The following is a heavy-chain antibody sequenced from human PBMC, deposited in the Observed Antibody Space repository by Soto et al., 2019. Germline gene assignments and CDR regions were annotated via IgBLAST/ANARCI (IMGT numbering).Heavy chain of an antibody. CDR1: GFIFSGSA. D-gene: IGHD2-2*02. Sequence: EVKLVESGGGLVQPGGSLKLSCAASGFIFSGSAIHWVRQASGKGLAWVGRIRSRANNYATSFAASVKGRFIFSRDDSKNLAYLQMNTLKTEDTAVYYCSRGQRAAIGDYYCQGMDVWGQGPTVTVSS. J-gene: IGHJ6*02. CDR3: SRGQRAAIGDYYCQGMDV. CDR2: IRSRANNYAT. V-gene: IGHV3-73*02.